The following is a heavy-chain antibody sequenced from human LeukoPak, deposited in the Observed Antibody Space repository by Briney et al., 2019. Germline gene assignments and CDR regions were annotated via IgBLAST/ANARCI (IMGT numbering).Heavy chain of an antibody. J-gene: IGHJ4*02. V-gene: IGHV3-23*01. D-gene: IGHD3-16*02. CDR1: GFTFSSDA. CDR3: AKLIDYDYVWGSYPDY. CDR2: ISGSGGST. Sequence: PGGSLRLSCAASGFTFSSDAMSWVRQAPGKGLEWVLAISGSGGSTYYADSVKGRFTISRDNSKNTLYLQMNSLRAEDTAVYYCAKLIDYDYVWGSYPDYWGQGTLVTVSS.